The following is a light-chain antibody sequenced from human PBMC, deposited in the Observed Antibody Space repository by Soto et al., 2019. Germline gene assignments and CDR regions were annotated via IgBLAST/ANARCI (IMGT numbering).Light chain of an antibody. V-gene: IGLV2-23*01. Sequence: QSALTQPASVSGSPGQSITISYTGTSSDVGSYNLVSWYQQHPGKAPKLMIYEGSKRPSGVSNRFSGSKSGNTASLTISGLQAEDEADYYCCSYAGSSTLWRVFGGGTKLTVL. CDR3: CSYAGSSTLWRV. J-gene: IGLJ2*01. CDR2: EGS. CDR1: SSDVGSYNL.